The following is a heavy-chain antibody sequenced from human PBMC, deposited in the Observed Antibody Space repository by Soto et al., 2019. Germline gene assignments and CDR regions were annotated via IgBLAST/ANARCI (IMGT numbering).Heavy chain of an antibody. J-gene: IGHJ4*02. CDR2: IIPIFGTA. CDR3: ASRYYDTSCYYFIRGAFDY. V-gene: IGHV1-69*01. CDR1: GGTFSSYA. D-gene: IGHD3-22*01. Sequence: QVQLVQSGAEEKKPGSSVKVSCKASGGTFSSYAISWVRQAPGQGLEWMGGIIPIFGTANYAQKFQGRVTITADEATCTAYMELSSRRSEDTAVYDCASRYYDTSCYYFIRGAFDYWGQGTLVTVSS.